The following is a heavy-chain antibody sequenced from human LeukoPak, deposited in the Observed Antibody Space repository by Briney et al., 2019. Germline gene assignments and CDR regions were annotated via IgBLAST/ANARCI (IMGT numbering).Heavy chain of an antibody. D-gene: IGHD2-15*01. V-gene: IGHV1-8*03. Sequence: ASVKVSCKASGYTFTSFDINWVRQATGQGLEWMGWMNPNSGNTGYAQKFQGRVTTTRNPSITTAYMELTSLRSDDTAVYYCARGHIVVNDAFDIWGQGTMVTVSS. CDR3: ARGHIVVNDAFDI. CDR1: GYTFTSFD. J-gene: IGHJ3*02. CDR2: MNPNSGNT.